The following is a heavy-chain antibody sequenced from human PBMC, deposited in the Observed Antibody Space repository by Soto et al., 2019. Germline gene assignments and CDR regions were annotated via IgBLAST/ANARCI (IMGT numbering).Heavy chain of an antibody. Sequence: QVQLVQSRGEVKKPGASVKVSCKTSGCSFTTYGISWVREAPGQGLEWMGWISGYNGNTNYAQKLQGRVTMTTDTSTSTAYMELRSLRSDDTAVYYCASEGPAPYYYYAMDVWGQGSTVTASS. CDR1: GCSFTTYG. CDR2: ISGYNGNT. J-gene: IGHJ6*02. CDR3: ASEGPAPYYYYAMDV. V-gene: IGHV1-18*01.